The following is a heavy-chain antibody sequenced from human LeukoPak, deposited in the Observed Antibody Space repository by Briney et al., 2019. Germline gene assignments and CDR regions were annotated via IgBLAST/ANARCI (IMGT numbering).Heavy chain of an antibody. CDR2: ISNTGGST. CDR3: AQQVGYCSSGSCYFTY. Sequence: PGGSLRLSCAASGFSFNTYAMSWVRQAPRKGLEWVSAISNTGGSTYYADSVKGRFTISRDKSKNTLSLQMNSLRAEDTAVYYCAQQVGYCSSGSCYFTYWGQGTLVTVSS. J-gene: IGHJ1*01. CDR1: GFSFNTYA. D-gene: IGHD2-15*01. V-gene: IGHV3-23*01.